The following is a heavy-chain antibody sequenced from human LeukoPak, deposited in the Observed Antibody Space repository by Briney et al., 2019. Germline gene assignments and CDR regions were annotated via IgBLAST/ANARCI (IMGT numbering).Heavy chain of an antibody. Sequence: SETLSLTCTVSGGSISSGSYYWSWIRQPAGKGLEWIGHIYTSGSTNYNPSLKSRVTISVDTSKNQFSLKLSSVTAADTAVYYCARESYGSRSYDYYYYYMDVWGKGTTVTVSS. CDR2: IYTSGST. J-gene: IGHJ6*03. CDR3: ARESYGSRSYDYYYYYMDV. V-gene: IGHV4-61*09. D-gene: IGHD3-10*01. CDR1: GGSISSGSYY.